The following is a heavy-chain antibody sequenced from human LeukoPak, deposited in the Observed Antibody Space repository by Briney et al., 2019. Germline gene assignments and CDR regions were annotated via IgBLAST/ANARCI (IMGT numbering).Heavy chain of an antibody. CDR2: VSAYNGNT. J-gene: IGHJ6*03. CDR3: ARVVVVVPAAIFSWLYYYYYMDV. CDR1: GYTFTSYG. D-gene: IGHD2-2*01. Sequence: ASVKVSCKASGYTFTSYGISWVRQAPGQGLEWMGWVSAYNGNTNYAQKLQGRVTMTTDTSTSTAYMELRSLRSDDTAVYYCARVVVVVPAAIFSWLYYYYYMDVWGKGTTVTVSS. V-gene: IGHV1-18*01.